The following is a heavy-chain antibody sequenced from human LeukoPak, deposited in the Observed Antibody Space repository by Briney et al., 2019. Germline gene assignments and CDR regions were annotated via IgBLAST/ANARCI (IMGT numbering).Heavy chain of an antibody. CDR1: GFTFSSYS. Sequence: QPGRSLRLSCAASGFTFSSYSMNWVRPAPGKGLEWVSSISSSSSYIYYADSVKGRFTISRDNAKNSLYLQMNSLRAEDTAVYYCARDREYYDILTGYHNDYWGQGTLVTVSS. CDR3: ARDREYYDILTGYHNDY. V-gene: IGHV3-21*01. D-gene: IGHD3-9*01. CDR2: ISSSSSYI. J-gene: IGHJ4*02.